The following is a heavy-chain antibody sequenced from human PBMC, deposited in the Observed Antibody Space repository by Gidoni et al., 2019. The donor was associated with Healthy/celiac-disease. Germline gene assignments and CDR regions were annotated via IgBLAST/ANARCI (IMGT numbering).Heavy chain of an antibody. V-gene: IGHV2-5*02. D-gene: IGHD3-22*01. CDR3: AHSYYYDSSGYYPGYYFDY. CDR2: IYWDDDK. Sequence: QITLKESGPTLVKPTQTLTLTCTFSGFSLSTSGVGVGWIRQPPGKALEWLALIYWDDDKRYSPSLKSRLTITKDTSKNQVVLTMTNMDPVDTATYYCAHSYYYDSSGYYPGYYFDYWGQGTLVTVSS. J-gene: IGHJ4*02. CDR1: GFSLSTSGVG.